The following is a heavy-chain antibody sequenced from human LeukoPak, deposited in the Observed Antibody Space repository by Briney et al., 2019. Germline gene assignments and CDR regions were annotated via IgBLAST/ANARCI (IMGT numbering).Heavy chain of an antibody. J-gene: IGHJ3*02. Sequence: ASVKVSCKVSGYTLTELSMHWVRQAPGKGLDWMVGFDPEDGETIYAQKFQGRVTMTEDTSTETAYMELSSMRSEDTAVYYCETGVSSSPKRNPEDAFDIWGQGTMVNVSS. CDR2: FDPEDGET. D-gene: IGHD6-13*01. CDR1: GYTLTELS. V-gene: IGHV1-24*01. CDR3: ETGVSSSPKRNPEDAFDI.